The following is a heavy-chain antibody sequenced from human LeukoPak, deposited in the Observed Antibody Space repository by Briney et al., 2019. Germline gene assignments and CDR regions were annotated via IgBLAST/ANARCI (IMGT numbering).Heavy chain of an antibody. Sequence: SQTLSLTCAISGDSVSSNSAAWNWIRQSPTRGLEWLGRTYYRSKWYNDYAVSVKSRITINPDTSKNQFSLQLDSVTPEDTAVYYCCHSLSGRTGAFDIWGRGTVVTVSS. V-gene: IGHV6-1*01. J-gene: IGHJ3*02. CDR1: GDSVSSNSAA. CDR3: CHSLSGRTGAFDI. D-gene: IGHD2-21*01. CDR2: TYYRSKWYN.